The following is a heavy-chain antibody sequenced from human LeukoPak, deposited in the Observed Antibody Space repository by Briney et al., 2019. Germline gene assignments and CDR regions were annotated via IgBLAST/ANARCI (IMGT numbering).Heavy chain of an antibody. CDR1: GGSISSHY. V-gene: IGHV4-59*11. D-gene: IGHD3-9*01. CDR3: ARQMWGYYDILTGYYNWFDP. CDR2: IYYSGST. Sequence: KPSETLSLTCTVSGGSISSHYWSWIRQPPGKGLEWIGYIYYSGSTSYNPSLKSRVTISVDTSKNQFSLKLSSVTAADTAVYYCARQMWGYYDILTGYYNWFDPWGQGTLVTVSS. J-gene: IGHJ5*02.